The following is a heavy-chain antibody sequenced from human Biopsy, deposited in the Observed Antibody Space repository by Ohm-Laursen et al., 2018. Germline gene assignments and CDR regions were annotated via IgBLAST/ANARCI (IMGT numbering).Heavy chain of an antibody. V-gene: IGHV4-38-2*01. D-gene: IGHD5-12*01. Sequence: GTLSLTCAVPGYSVTNDYYWAWIRQPPGKGLEWIGNIYYDGITYYNPSLKSRGAMSVDTSKNQFSLRLPSVTAADTAVYYCARVAGGYAYYYGMDVWGQGTTVIVSS. CDR3: ARVAGGYAYYYGMDV. J-gene: IGHJ6*02. CDR1: GYSVTNDYY. CDR2: IYYDGIT.